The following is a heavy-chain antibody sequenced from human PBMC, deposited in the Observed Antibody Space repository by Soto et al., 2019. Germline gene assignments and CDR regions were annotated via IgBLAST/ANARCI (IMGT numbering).Heavy chain of an antibody. CDR3: ARTRKGRYFDWLSFDY. CDR1: GGSFSGYY. D-gene: IGHD3-9*01. Sequence: TLSLTCAVYGGSFSGYYWSWIRQPPGKGLEWIGEINHSGSTNYNPSLKSRVAISVDTSKNQFSLKLSSVTAADTAVYYCARTRKGRYFDWLSFDYWGQGTLVTVSS. CDR2: INHSGST. J-gene: IGHJ4*02. V-gene: IGHV4-34*01.